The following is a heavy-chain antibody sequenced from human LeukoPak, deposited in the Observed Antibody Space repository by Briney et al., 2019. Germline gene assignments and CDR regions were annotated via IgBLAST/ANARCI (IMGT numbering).Heavy chain of an antibody. CDR1: GFIFSDSW. CDR2: IHQDAGEK. V-gene: IGHV3-7*05. CDR3: TTSKDHYSHH. Sequence: GGSLRLSCAASGFIFSDSWMTWVRQSPGKGLQWVASIHQDAGEKQYVDSVRGRFTISRGNAKNSLYLQMNSLRVEGTAMYYCTTSKDHYSHHWGQGTLVTVSS. J-gene: IGHJ4*02.